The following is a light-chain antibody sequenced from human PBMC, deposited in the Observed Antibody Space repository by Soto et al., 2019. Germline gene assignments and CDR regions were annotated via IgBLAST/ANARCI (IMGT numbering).Light chain of an antibody. Sequence: DIQMTQSPSSLSASVGDTVTITCRASQNIDIYLNWYQQKAGTAPKVLISRASNLQRGVPSRFSGSGSGTDFTLTINNLQPEDFATYFCQQTFNVPPWTFGQGTKVDVK. J-gene: IGKJ1*01. CDR1: QNIDIY. CDR2: RAS. V-gene: IGKV1-39*01. CDR3: QQTFNVPPWT.